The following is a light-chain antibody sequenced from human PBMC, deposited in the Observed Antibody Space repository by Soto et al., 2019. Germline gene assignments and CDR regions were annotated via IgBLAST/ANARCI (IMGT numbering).Light chain of an antibody. V-gene: IGKV3D-15*01. J-gene: IGKJ4*01. CDR1: QNFFIN. CDR2: AES. Sequence: VMTQSPATLSVSPCEIVTLSCSSIQNFFINLAFYQQKPGQSPRLLIYAESTRASGVPARFSGSGSGTESTLTISSLQSEDVGVYYCQQYNKWPPLTFGGGTKVDIK. CDR3: QQYNKWPPLT.